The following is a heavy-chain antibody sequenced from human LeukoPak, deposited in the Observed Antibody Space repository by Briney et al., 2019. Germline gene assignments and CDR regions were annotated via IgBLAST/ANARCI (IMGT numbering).Heavy chain of an antibody. CDR2: ISSSSSYI. CDR3: ARVGLDYGDTYYFDY. V-gene: IGHV3-21*01. D-gene: IGHD4-17*01. CDR1: GFTFSSYS. J-gene: IGHJ4*02. Sequence: GGSLRLSCAASGFTFSSYSMNRVRQAPGKGLEWVSSISSSSSYIYYADSVKGRFTISRDNAKNSLYLQMNSLRAEDTAVYYCARVGLDYGDTYYFDYWGQGTLVTVSS.